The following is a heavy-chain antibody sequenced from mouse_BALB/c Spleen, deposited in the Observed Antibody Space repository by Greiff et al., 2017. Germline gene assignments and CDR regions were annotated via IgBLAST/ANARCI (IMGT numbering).Heavy chain of an antibody. CDR1: GYSITSDYA. J-gene: IGHJ2*01. CDR2: ISYSGST. D-gene: IGHD4-1*01. V-gene: IGHV3-2*02. CDR3: AMVGLGDDY. Sequence: EVKLVESGPGLVKPSQSLSLTCTVTGYSITSDYAWNWIRQFPGNKLEWMGYISYSGSTSYNPSLKSRISITRDTSKNQFFLQLNSVTTEDTATYYCAMVGLGDDYWGQGTTLTVSS.